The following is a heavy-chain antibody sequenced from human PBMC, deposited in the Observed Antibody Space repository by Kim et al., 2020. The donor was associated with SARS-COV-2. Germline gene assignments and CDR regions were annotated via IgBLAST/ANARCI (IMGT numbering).Heavy chain of an antibody. CDR1: GGSISSSSYY. V-gene: IGHV4-39*07. CDR3: ARGPSYDFWSGYYTGPFDP. D-gene: IGHD3-3*01. J-gene: IGHJ5*02. Sequence: SETLSLTCTVSGGSISSSSYYWGWIRQPPGKGLEWIGSIYYSGSTYYNPSLKSRVTISVDTSKNQFSLKLSSVTAADTAVYYCARGPSYDFWSGYYTGPFDPWGQGTLVTVSS. CDR2: IYYSGST.